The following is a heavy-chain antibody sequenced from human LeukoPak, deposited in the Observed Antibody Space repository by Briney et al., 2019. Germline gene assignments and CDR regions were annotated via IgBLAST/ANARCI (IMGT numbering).Heavy chain of an antibody. D-gene: IGHD4-17*01. Sequence: GGSLRLSCTASGFSFSTYGMHWVRQAPGKGLEWMAFIRYDGSSIYYAESIKGRFSISRDNSKNILYLQMNSLRTGDSAVYYCAKVARYGDYTGLDSWGQGTLVTVSS. J-gene: IGHJ5*01. CDR3: AKVARYGDYTGLDS. CDR1: GFSFSTYG. V-gene: IGHV3-30*02. CDR2: IRYDGSSI.